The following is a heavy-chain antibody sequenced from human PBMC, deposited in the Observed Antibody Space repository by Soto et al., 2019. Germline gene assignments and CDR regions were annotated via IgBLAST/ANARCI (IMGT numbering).Heavy chain of an antibody. CDR2: INHGGGAT. D-gene: IGHD1-1*01. CDR3: ARVNNYNSNFDF. CDR1: GFIFSSYE. J-gene: IGHJ4*02. V-gene: IGHV3-48*03. Sequence: GGSLRLSCAGSGFIFSSYEFNWVRLAPGKGLEWVSYINHGGGATYYRDSVKGRFTISRDDAKSSLFLQMNSLRAEDTAVYYCARVNNYNSNFDFWGQGTLVTVSS.